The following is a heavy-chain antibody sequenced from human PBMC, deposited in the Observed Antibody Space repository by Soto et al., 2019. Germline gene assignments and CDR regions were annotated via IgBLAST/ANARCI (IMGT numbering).Heavy chain of an antibody. V-gene: IGHV4-31*03. CDR2: IYYSGST. J-gene: IGHJ3*02. Sequence: TLSLTFTVSGGSISSGGYYWSWIRQHPGKGLEWIGYIYYSGSTYYNPSLRSRVTISVDTSKNQFSLKLSSVTAADTAVYYCARSTSLTAFDIWGQGTMVTVSS. CDR1: GGSISSGGYY. D-gene: IGHD2-2*01. CDR3: ARSTSLTAFDI.